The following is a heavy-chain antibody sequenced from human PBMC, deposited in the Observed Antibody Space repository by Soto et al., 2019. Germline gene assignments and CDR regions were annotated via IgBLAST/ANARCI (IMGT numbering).Heavy chain of an antibody. CDR2: FDPEDGET. CDR1: GYTLTELS. D-gene: IGHD2-21*02. V-gene: IGHV1-24*01. J-gene: IGHJ4*02. Sequence: APVQVSCKVSGYTLTELSMHWVRQAPGKGLEWMGGFDPEDGETIYAQKFQGRVTMTEDTSTDTAYMELSSLRSEDTAVYYCATVYLEVTTHRFDYWGQGTLVTVSS. CDR3: ATVYLEVTTHRFDY.